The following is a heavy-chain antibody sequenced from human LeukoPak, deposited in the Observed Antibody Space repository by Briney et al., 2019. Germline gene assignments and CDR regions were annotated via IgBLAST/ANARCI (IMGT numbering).Heavy chain of an antibody. D-gene: IGHD6-19*01. J-gene: IGHJ6*02. CDR1: GGTFSSYT. Sequence: ASVKVSCKASGGTFSSYTISWVRQAPGQGLEWMGWISAYNGNTNYAQKLQGRVTMTTDTSTSTAYMELRSLRSDDTAVYYCASPNPAIAVAGRSYYYGMDVWGQGTTVTVSS. V-gene: IGHV1-18*01. CDR3: ASPNPAIAVAGRSYYYGMDV. CDR2: ISAYNGNT.